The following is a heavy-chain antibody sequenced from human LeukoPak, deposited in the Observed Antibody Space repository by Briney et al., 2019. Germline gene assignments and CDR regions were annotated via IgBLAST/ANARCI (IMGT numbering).Heavy chain of an antibody. CDR1: GITFSTYW. CDR3: ARDVIIWDP. V-gene: IGHV3-7*01. CDR2: INQDGSEK. J-gene: IGHJ5*02. D-gene: IGHD3-10*01. Sequence: GGALRLSCAASGITFSTYWINWVRQAPGKGLEWVANINQDGSEKYYVDSVKGRFTISRDNDKNSLFLQMNSLRAEDTAVYYCARDVIIWDPWGQGTLVTVSS.